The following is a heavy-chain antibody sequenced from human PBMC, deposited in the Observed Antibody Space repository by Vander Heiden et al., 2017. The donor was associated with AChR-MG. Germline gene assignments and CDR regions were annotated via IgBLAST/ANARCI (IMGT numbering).Heavy chain of an antibody. V-gene: IGHV4-34*01. CDR2: INHSGST. D-gene: IGHD3-22*01. Sequence: QVQLQQWGAGLLKPSETLSLTCAVYGGSFSGYYWSWIRQPPGKGLEWIGEINHSGSTNYNPSLKSRVTISVDTSKNQFSLKLSSVTAADTAVYYCARGKRIVVVIIGNPHNWFDPWGQGTLVTVSS. J-gene: IGHJ5*02. CDR3: ARGKRIVVVIIGNPHNWFDP. CDR1: GGSFSGYY.